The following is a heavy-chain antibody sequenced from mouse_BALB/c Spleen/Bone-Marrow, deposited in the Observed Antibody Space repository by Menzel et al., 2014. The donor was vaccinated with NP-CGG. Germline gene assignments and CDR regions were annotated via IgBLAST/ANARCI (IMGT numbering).Heavy chain of an antibody. J-gene: IGHJ2*01. D-gene: IGHD1-1*01. CDR2: IYPSDSYT. CDR3: TRGYYGSSYDY. Sequence: QVHLQQPGAELVRPGASVKLSRKASGYTFTSYWINWVKQRPGQGLEWIGNIYPSDSYTNYNQKFKDKATLTVDKSSSTAYMQLSGATSEDSAAYYCTRGYYGSSYDYGGQGTTLAVSS. CDR1: GYTFTSYW. V-gene: IGHV1-69*02.